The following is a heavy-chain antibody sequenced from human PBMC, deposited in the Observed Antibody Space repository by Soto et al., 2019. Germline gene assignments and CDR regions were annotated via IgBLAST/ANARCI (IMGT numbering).Heavy chain of an antibody. CDR3: ARGVIVVVPAAERYYYYYMDV. J-gene: IGHJ6*03. V-gene: IGHV4-34*01. D-gene: IGHD2-2*01. CDR2: INHSGST. CDR1: GGSFSGYY. Sequence: SETLSLTCAVYGGSFSGYYWSWIRQPPGKGLEWIGEINHSGSTNYNPSLKSRVTISVDTSKNQFSLKLSSVTAADTAVYYCARGVIVVVPAAERYYYYYMDVWGKGTTVTVSS.